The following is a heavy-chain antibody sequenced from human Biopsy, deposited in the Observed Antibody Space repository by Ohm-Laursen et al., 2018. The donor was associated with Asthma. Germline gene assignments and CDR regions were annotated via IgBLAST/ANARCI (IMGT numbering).Heavy chain of an antibody. CDR1: GGSINIGDYY. J-gene: IGHJ5*02. CDR2: LHYSGSPYHT. D-gene: IGHD6-19*01. CDR3: ARASVAASSNWFDP. V-gene: IGHV4-30-4*08. Sequence: TLSLTCTVSGGSINIGDYYWSWIRQSPGKGLEWIGSLHYSGSPYHTFYNPSLEGRVTISLDASKNEFSLKLSSVTAADTAVYYCARASVAASSNWFDPWGQGTLVTVSS.